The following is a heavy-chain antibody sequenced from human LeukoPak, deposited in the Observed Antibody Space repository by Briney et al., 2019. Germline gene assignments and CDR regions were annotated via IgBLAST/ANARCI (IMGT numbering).Heavy chain of an antibody. CDR2: ITSGSNI. CDR3: ARDSGLDS. CDR1: GFTFSIYS. J-gene: IGHJ5*01. Sequence: GGSLRLSRAASGFTFSIYSMNWVRQAPGKGLEWVSYITSGSNIYYADSVKGRFTISRDNAKNSLYLQMNSLRDEDTAVYYCARDSGLDSWGQGTLVTVSS. V-gene: IGHV3-48*02.